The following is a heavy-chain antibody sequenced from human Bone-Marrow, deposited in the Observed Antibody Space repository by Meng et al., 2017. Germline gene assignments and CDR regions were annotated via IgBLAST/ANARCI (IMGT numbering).Heavy chain of an antibody. D-gene: IGHD3-22*01. J-gene: IGHJ4*02. CDR3: ARPFGPRGYYLSY. Sequence: VKVSCKASGGTFSSYTISWVRQAPGQGLEWMGRIIPILGIANYAQKFQGRVTITRDTSASTAYMELSSLRAEDTAVYYCARPFGPRGYYLSYWGQGTLVIVSS. CDR1: GGTFSSYT. CDR2: IIPILGIA. V-gene: IGHV1-69*02.